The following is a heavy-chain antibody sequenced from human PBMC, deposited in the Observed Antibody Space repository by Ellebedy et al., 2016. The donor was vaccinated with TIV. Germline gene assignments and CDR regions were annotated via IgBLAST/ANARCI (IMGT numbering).Heavy chain of an antibody. J-gene: IGHJ4*02. CDR2: IYSSGTT. V-gene: IGHV4-59*01. CDR3: ARRGGAVASHFYFDY. D-gene: IGHD6-19*01. CDR1: GGSINSDY. Sequence: SETLSLXXTVSGGSINSDYWSWIRQPPGKGLEWIGYIYSSGTTNYNPSLKSRVTISIDTSKNQFSLKLSSLTAADTAVYYCARRGGAVASHFYFDYWGQGTLVTVSS.